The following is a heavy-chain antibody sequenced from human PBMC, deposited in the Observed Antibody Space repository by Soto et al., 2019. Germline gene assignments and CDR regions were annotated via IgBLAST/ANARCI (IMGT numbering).Heavy chain of an antibody. CDR1: GYTFTSYA. D-gene: IGHD5-12*01. CDR3: ARGYGYRIDY. CDR2: IAGNGNT. V-gene: IGHV1-3*05. J-gene: IGHJ4*02. Sequence: QVQLVQSGAEEKKPGASMKVSCKASGYTFTSYAMHWVRQAPGQRLEWMGWIAGNGNTKHSQKFQGAVTITRDTSASTVYLDLISLRSEDTAVYYCARGYGYRIDYWGQGTLVTVSS.